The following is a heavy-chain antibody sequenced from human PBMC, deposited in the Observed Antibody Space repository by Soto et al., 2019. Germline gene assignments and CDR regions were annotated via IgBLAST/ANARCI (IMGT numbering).Heavy chain of an antibody. V-gene: IGHV1-69*01. D-gene: IGHD2-15*01. CDR3: ARDIVVVVAATPYYYGMDV. CDR2: IIPIFGTA. J-gene: IGHJ6*02. Sequence: QVQLVQSGAEVKKPGSSVKVSCKASGGTFSSYAISWVRQAPGQGLEWMGGIIPIFGTANYAQKVQGRVTITADESTSTAYMELSSLRSEDTAVYYCARDIVVVVAATPYYYGMDVWGQGTTVTVSS. CDR1: GGTFSSYA.